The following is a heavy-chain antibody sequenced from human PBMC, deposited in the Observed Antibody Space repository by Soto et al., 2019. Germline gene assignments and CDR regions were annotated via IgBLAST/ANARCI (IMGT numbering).Heavy chain of an antibody. CDR2: INHSGST. D-gene: IGHD4-4*01. CDR3: ARGADPTVTTPFDY. J-gene: IGHJ4*02. CDR1: GGSFSGYY. Sequence: QVQLQQWGAGLLKPSETLSLTCAVYGGSFSGYYWSWIRQPPGKGLEWIWEINHSGSTKYNPSLKSRVTISVDTSKNQISLKVSSVTAADTAVYYCARGADPTVTTPFDYWGQGTLVTVSS. V-gene: IGHV4-34*01.